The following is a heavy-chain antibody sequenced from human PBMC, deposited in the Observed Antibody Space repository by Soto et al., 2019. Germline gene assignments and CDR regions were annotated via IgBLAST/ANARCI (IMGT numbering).Heavy chain of an antibody. J-gene: IGHJ4*02. V-gene: IGHV1-18*01. CDR2: ISAYNGNT. Sequence: GASVKVSCKASGYTFTSYGISWVRQAPGQGLEWMGWISAYNGNTNYAQKLQGRVTMTTDTSTSTAYMELRSLRSDDTTVYYCARDDSSNWSYYDYVWGSSRPVDYWGQGTLVTGS. D-gene: IGHD3-16*01. CDR3: ARDDSSNWSYYDYVWGSSRPVDY. CDR1: GYTFTSYG.